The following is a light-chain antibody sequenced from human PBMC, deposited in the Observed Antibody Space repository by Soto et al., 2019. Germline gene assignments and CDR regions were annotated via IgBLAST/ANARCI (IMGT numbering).Light chain of an antibody. J-gene: IGLJ3*02. V-gene: IGLV2-8*01. CDR2: EVS. Sequence: QSVLTQPPSASGSPGQSVTISCTGTSSDVGGYNYVSWYQQHPGKAPKLMVFEVSKRPSGVPDRFSGSKSGNTASLTVSGLKAEDEADYYCASYAGSINWVFGGGTKVTVL. CDR1: SSDVGGYNY. CDR3: ASYAGSINWV.